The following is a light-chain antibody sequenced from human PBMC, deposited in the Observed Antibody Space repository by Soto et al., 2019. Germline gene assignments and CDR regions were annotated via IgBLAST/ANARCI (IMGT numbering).Light chain of an antibody. V-gene: IGLV1-47*01. Sequence: QSVLTQSPSASGTPGQRVTISWSGTSSNIGTNYVYWYQQLPGTAPKVLIYSNDKRPSGVPDRFSGSKSGTSASLAISGLRSEDEADYYWAAWDDSLSGPLFGGGTKLTVL. J-gene: IGLJ2*01. CDR1: SSNIGTNY. CDR3: AAWDDSLSGPL. CDR2: SND.